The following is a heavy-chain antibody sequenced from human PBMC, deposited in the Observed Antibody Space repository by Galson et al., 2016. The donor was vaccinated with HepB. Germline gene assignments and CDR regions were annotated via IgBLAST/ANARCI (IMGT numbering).Heavy chain of an antibody. CDR3: ARGAALIVATYDY. CDR2: MNPNSGNT. V-gene: IGHV1-8*01. D-gene: IGHD5-12*01. J-gene: IGHJ4*02. Sequence: SVKVSCKASGYTFTSYDINWVRQATGQGLEWMGWMNPNSGNTGYAQKFQGRVTMTRNTSISTAYMELRSLRSEDTAVYYCARGAALIVATYDYWGQGTLVTVSS. CDR1: GYTFTSYD.